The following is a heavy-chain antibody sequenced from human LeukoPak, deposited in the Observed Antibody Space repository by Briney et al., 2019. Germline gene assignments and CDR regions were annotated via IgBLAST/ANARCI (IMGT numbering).Heavy chain of an antibody. CDR2: ISSSGSTI. D-gene: IGHD5-18*01. CDR1: GFSFSSYE. CDR3: ERVALDTSMIHY. J-gene: IGHJ4*02. V-gene: IGHV3-48*03. Sequence: GGSLRLSCAASGFSFSSYEMNWVRQAPGQGVEWVSYISSSGSTIYYDDSVKERFTISRDDAENSLYLQMNSLRVEETAVYYCERVALDTSMIHYWGQGTLVTVSS.